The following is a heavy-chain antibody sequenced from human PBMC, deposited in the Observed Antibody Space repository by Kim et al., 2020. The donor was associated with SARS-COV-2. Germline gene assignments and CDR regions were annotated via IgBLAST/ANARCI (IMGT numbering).Heavy chain of an antibody. CDR2: IGTAGDT. Sequence: GGSLRLSCAASGFTFSSYDMHWVRQATGKGLEWVSAIGTAGDTYYPGSVKGRFTISRENAKNSLYLQMNSLRAGDTAVYYCARGHIAAPYYYYGMDVWGQGTTVTVSS. D-gene: IGHD6-13*01. CDR3: ARGHIAAPYYYYGMDV. V-gene: IGHV3-13*04. J-gene: IGHJ6*02. CDR1: GFTFSSYD.